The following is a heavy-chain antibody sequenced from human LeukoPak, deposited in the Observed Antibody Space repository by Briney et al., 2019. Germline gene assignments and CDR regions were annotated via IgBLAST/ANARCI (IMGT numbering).Heavy chain of an antibody. J-gene: IGHJ4*02. V-gene: IGHV3-9*01. D-gene: IGHD6-13*01. CDR2: ISWNSGSI. CDR1: GFTFDDYV. CDR3: AKDKLASPIAAAGNSLDY. Sequence: TGGSLRLSCAASGFTFDDYVMHWVRQAPGKGLEWVSGISWNSGSIGYADSVKGRFTISRDNAKNSLYLQMNSLRAGDTALYYCAKDKLASPIAAAGNSLDYWGQGTLVTVSS.